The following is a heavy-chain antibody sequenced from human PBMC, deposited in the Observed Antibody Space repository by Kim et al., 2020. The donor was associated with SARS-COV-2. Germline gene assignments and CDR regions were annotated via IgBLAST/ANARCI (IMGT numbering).Heavy chain of an antibody. V-gene: IGHV4-59*01. CDR1: GGSITTNY. CDR2: MYYSGSV. D-gene: IGHD1-26*01. J-gene: IGHJ2*01. Sequence: SETLSLTCSVSGGSITTNYWSWIRQPPGKGLEWIGYMYYSGSVTYNPSLESRVTLSLDTSKNLFSLNLRSVTVADTAVYYCARDIAFVGAPLYLDLWGHGTLVTVSS. CDR3: ARDIAFVGAPLYLDL.